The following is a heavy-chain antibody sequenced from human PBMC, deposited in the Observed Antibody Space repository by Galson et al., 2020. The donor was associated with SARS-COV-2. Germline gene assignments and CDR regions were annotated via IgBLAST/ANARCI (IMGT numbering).Heavy chain of an antibody. V-gene: IGHV1-46*04. Sequence: GESLKISCKASGHTFISFYIHWVRQAPGQGLEWMGVINPSGDITSYAQKLRGRVTVTRDMSTQTVYMELSSLTSEDTAVYYCAKEWGDINSSVFDYWGQGSLVVVSS. CDR1: GHTFISFY. CDR3: AKEWGDINSSVFDY. J-gene: IGHJ4*02. D-gene: IGHD2-21*01. CDR2: INPSGDIT.